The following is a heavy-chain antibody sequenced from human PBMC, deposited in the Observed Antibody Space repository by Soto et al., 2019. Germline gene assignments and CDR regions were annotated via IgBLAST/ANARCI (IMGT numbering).Heavy chain of an antibody. CDR2: ISSSSSYI. D-gene: IGHD3-22*01. Sequence: GGSLRLSCAASGFTFSLYSMIWVRQAPGKGLEWVSSISSSSSYIYYADSMKGRFTLSRDNAQNSLYLQMNSLRVDDTAVYYCVRARATDSRPDYWGQGTLVTVSS. CDR1: GFTFSLYS. J-gene: IGHJ4*02. CDR3: VRARATDSRPDY. V-gene: IGHV3-21*01.